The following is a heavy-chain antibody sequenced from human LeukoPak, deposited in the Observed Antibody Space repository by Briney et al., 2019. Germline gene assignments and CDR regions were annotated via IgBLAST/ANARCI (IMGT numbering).Heavy chain of an antibody. V-gene: IGHV3-23*01. CDR2: ISGSGGST. CDR3: AKEDDFWRGLDY. CDR1: RFAFNNYA. J-gene: IGHJ4*02. D-gene: IGHD3-3*01. Sequence: HPWGSLRLSCAASRFAFNNYAMTWVRQAQGNELEWVSAISGSGGSTNYADSVKGRFTISRDNSKNTLYLQMNSLRFEDTAVYCCAKEDDFWRGLDYWGQGTLVTVSS.